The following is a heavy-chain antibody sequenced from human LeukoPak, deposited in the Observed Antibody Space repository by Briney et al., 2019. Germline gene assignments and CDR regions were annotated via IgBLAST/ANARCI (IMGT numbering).Heavy chain of an antibody. CDR3: AKDGYYDQGGSAFDI. CDR1: GFTFSSYG. J-gene: IGHJ3*02. D-gene: IGHD3-22*01. Sequence: PGGSLRLSCAASGFTFSSYGMHWVRQAPGKGLEWVAVISYDGSNKYYADSVKGRFTISRDNSKNTLYLQMNSLRAEDTAVYYCAKDGYYDQGGSAFDIWGQGTMVTVSS. CDR2: ISYDGSNK. V-gene: IGHV3-30*18.